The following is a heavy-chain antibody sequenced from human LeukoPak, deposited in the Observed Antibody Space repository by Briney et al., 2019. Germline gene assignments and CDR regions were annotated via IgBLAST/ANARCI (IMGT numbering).Heavy chain of an antibody. CDR2: INGKRGDT. Sequence: ASVTVSCKASGFTFTDHYMHWVRQAPGQGLEWMGWINGKRGDTNYAQNFQDRVTMTRDTSTSTVYMELSRLTVDDTAVYYCASDHDWGVDYWGQGTLVTVSS. CDR3: ASDHDWGVDY. J-gene: IGHJ4*02. D-gene: IGHD7-27*01. CDR1: GFTFTDHY. V-gene: IGHV1-2*02.